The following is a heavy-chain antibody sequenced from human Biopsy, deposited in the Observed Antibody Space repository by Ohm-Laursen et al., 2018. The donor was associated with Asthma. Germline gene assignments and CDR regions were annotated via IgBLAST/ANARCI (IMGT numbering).Heavy chain of an antibody. V-gene: IGHV3-53*01. CDR1: GFTVSSNG. J-gene: IGHJ4*02. CDR2: IYSGGGT. D-gene: IGHD6-19*01. Sequence: SLRLSCTASGFTVSSNGMSWVRQPPGKGLEWVSVIYSGGGTFYADSVKGRVTISRDISKNTLHLQMHSLRVEDTAVYYCARGDSSGWSHYYFDYWGQGTLVTVSS. CDR3: ARGDSSGWSHYYFDY.